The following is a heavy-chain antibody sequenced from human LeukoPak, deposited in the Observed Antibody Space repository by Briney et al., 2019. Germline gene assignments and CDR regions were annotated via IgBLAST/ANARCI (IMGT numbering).Heavy chain of an antibody. J-gene: IGHJ6*02. D-gene: IGHD3-10*01. Sequence: SETLSLICTVSGGSISSGSYYWSWIRQPAGKGLEWIGRIYTSGSTNYNPSLKSRVTISVDTSKNQFSLKLSSVTAADTAVYYCARESVLLWFGEFPGGMDVWGQGTTVTVSS. CDR1: GGSISSGSYY. CDR2: IYTSGST. V-gene: IGHV4-61*02. CDR3: ARESVLLWFGEFPGGMDV.